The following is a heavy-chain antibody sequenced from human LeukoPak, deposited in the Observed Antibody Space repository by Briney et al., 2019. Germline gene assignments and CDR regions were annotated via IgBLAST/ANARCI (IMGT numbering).Heavy chain of an antibody. CDR1: GYTFTGYY. CDR2: INPNSGGT. D-gene: IGHD6-19*01. J-gene: IGHJ6*03. CDR3: ARDQQWDYYYMDV. Sequence: ASVKVSCKASGYTFTGYYMHWVRQAPGQGLEWMGWINPNSGGTNYAQKFQGRVTVTRDTSISTAYMELSRLRSDDTAVYYCARDQQWDYYYMDVWGKGTTVTVSS. V-gene: IGHV1-2*02.